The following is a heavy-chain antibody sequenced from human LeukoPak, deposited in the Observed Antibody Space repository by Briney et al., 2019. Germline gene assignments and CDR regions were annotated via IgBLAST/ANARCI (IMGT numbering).Heavy chain of an antibody. CDR3: ARVDWPSVNYDFWSGYYPPDY. CDR2: ISSSSSYI. D-gene: IGHD3-3*01. J-gene: IGHJ4*02. V-gene: IGHV3-21*01. Sequence: GGSLRLSCAASGFTFSSYSMNWVRQALGKGLEWVSSISSSSSYIYYADSVKGRFTISRDNAKNSLYLQMNSLRAEDTAVYYCARVDWPSVNYDFWSGYYPPDYWGQGTLVTVSS. CDR1: GFTFSSYS.